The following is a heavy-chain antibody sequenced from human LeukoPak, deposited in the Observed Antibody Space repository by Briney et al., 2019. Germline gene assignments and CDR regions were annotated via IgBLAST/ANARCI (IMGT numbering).Heavy chain of an antibody. V-gene: IGHV3-48*04. CDR3: ARSYCSGANCGCDY. CDR2: ISSGSSI. D-gene: IGHD2-15*01. CDR1: GFTFSTYS. Sequence: GGSLRLSCAASGFTFSTYSMNWVRQPPGKGLEWVSHISSGSSIYYGDSVKGRFTISRDNAKNSLYLQVNSLRAEDTALYYCARSYCSGANCGCDYWGQGILVTVSS. J-gene: IGHJ4*02.